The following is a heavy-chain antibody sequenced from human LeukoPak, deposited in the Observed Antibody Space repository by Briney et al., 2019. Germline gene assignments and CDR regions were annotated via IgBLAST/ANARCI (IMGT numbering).Heavy chain of an antibody. Sequence: GGSLRLSCAASGFTFSGSAMHWVRQASGKGLEWVGRIRSKANSYATAYAASVKGRFTISRDDSKNTAYLQMNSLKTEDTAVYYSSSDDYDFWSGYLTSPYFHHWGQGTLVTVSS. CDR3: SSDDYDFWSGYLTSPYFHH. CDR1: GFTFSGSA. V-gene: IGHV3-73*01. D-gene: IGHD3-3*01. J-gene: IGHJ1*01. CDR2: IRSKANSYAT.